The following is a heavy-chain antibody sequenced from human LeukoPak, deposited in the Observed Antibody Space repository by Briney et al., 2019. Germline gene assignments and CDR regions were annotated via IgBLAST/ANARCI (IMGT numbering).Heavy chain of an antibody. CDR2: IYYSGCT. D-gene: IGHD6-13*01. Sequence: SETLSLTCTVSGGSISSYYWSWIRQPPGKGLEWIGYIYYSGCTNYNPSLKSRVTISVDTSKNQFSLKLSSVTAADTAVYYCARRDSSWYQGGYYYYYMDVWGKGTTVTVSS. V-gene: IGHV4-59*08. CDR3: ARRDSSWYQGGYYYYYMDV. J-gene: IGHJ6*03. CDR1: GGSISSYY.